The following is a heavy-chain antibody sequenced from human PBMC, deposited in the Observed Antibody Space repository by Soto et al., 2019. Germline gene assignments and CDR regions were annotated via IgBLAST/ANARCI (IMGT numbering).Heavy chain of an antibody. J-gene: IGHJ4*02. CDR2: IYYSGST. V-gene: IGHV4-59*01. D-gene: IGHD5-18*01. Sequence: SETLSLTCTVSGGSISSYYWSWIRQPPGKGLEWIGYIYYSGSTNYNPSLKSRVTISVDTSKNQFSLKLSSVTAADTAVYYCASHGIQLWGPNYYFDYWGQGTLVTVSS. CDR3: ASHGIQLWGPNYYFDY. CDR1: GGSISSYY.